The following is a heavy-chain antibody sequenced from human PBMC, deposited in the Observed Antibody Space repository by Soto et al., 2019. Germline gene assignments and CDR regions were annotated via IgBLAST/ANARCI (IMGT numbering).Heavy chain of an antibody. CDR1: GGSISSGGYY. D-gene: IGHD4-17*01. Sequence: QVQLQESGPGLVKPSQTLSLTCTVSGGSISSGGYYWSWIRQHPGKGLEWIGYIYYSGSTYYTPSLKSRVTISVDTSKNQFSLKLSSVTAADTAVYYCARVGSDYGPSYYFDYWGQGTLVTVSS. V-gene: IGHV4-31*03. CDR2: IYYSGST. CDR3: ARVGSDYGPSYYFDY. J-gene: IGHJ4*02.